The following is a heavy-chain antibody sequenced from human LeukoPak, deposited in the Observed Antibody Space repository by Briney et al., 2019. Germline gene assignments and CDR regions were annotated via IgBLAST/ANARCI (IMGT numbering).Heavy chain of an antibody. V-gene: IGHV4-39*01. CDR2: IFYSGST. CDR3: ARLSGSSHGDY. CDR1: GGSISSSNYY. J-gene: IGHJ4*02. D-gene: IGHD1-26*01. Sequence: SETLSLTCSVSGGSISSSNYYWGWIRQPPGKGLEWIGYIFYSGSTYYNPSLKSRISISVDTSKNQFSLKLSSVTAADTAVYYCARLSGSSHGDYWGQGTLVTVSS.